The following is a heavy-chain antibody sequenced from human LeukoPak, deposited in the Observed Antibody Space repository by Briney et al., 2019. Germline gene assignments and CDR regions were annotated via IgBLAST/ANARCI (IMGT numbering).Heavy chain of an antibody. CDR2: INSDGSST. CDR3: VRGVELGIPGY. J-gene: IGHJ4*02. D-gene: IGHD7-27*01. Sequence: GGPLRLSCAASGFTFSSYWMHWVRQAPGKGLVWVSRINSDGSSTSYADSVKGRFTISRDNAKNTLYLQMNSLRVEDTAVYYCVRGVELGIPGYWGQGTLVTVSS. CDR1: GFTFSSYW. V-gene: IGHV3-74*01.